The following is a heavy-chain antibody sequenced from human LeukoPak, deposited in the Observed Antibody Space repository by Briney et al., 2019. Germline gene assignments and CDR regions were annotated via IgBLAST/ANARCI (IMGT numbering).Heavy chain of an antibody. CDR3: ARTPRGRHFDY. Sequence: ASVKVSCKASGYTFTGYYMHWVRQAPGQGLEWMGWMNPNSGTTSYARKFQGRVTMTRNTPITTAYMELSSLRSEDTAVYYCARTPRGRHFDYWGQGALVTVSS. J-gene: IGHJ4*02. CDR2: MNPNSGTT. CDR1: GYTFTGYY. D-gene: IGHD3-10*01. V-gene: IGHV1-8*02.